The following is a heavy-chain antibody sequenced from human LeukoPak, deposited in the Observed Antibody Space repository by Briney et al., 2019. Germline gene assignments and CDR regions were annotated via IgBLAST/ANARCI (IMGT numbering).Heavy chain of an antibody. CDR2: ISGSGGST. CDR3: AKDSYYYDSSGYYSHAFDI. CDR1: GFTFSSYA. D-gene: IGHD3-22*01. J-gene: IGHJ3*02. V-gene: IGHV3-23*01. Sequence: GGSLRLSCAASGFTFSSYAMSWVRKAPGKGLEWVSAISGSGGSTYYADSVKGRFTISRDNSKNTLYLQMNSLRAEDTAVYYCAKDSYYYDSSGYYSHAFDIWGQGTMVTVSS.